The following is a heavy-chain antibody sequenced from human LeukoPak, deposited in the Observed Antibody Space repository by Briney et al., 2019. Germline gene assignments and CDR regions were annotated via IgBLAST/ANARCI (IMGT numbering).Heavy chain of an antibody. CDR1: GGSISSGAYY. V-gene: IGHV4-31*02. CDR2: IYYSGST. D-gene: IGHD4-17*01. CDR3: ARDRLNGDHDRVCDY. Sequence: SETLSLTCTVSGGSISSGAYYWSWIRQHPGKGLEWIGHIYYSGSTYYNPSLKSRVTMSVDTSNNQFSLRLSFVTAADTAVYYCARDRLNGDHDRVCDYWGQGTLVTVSS. J-gene: IGHJ4*02.